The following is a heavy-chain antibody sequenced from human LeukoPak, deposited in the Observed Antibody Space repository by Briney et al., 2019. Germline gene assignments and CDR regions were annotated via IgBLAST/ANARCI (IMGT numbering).Heavy chain of an antibody. CDR3: TRHRMPGIAVSASDY. D-gene: IGHD6-19*01. J-gene: IGHJ4*02. V-gene: IGHV5-10-1*01. CDR1: GYSFTSYW. CDR2: IDASDSYT. Sequence: RGESLKISCKGSGYSFTSYWVSWVRQMPGKGLEWMGTIDASDSYTNYSPSFQGHVTISTDKSISTAYLQWSSLKASDTAMYYCTRHRMPGIAVSASDYWGQGTLVTVSS.